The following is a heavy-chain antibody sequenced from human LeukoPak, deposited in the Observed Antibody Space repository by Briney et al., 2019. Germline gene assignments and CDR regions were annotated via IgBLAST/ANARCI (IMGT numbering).Heavy chain of an antibody. J-gene: IGHJ2*01. CDR2: ISNSAGT. D-gene: IGHD2-15*01. V-gene: IGHV3-23*01. CDR3: AKDRGIPYPYWFFDF. Sequence: GGSLRLSCAASGFTFSSYSMHWVRQVPGRGLEWVSTISNSAGTYYADSVNGRFTISRDNSKNTVYLQMNSLRAEDTALYYCAKDRGIPYPYWFFDFWGRGALVTVSS. CDR1: GFTFSSYS.